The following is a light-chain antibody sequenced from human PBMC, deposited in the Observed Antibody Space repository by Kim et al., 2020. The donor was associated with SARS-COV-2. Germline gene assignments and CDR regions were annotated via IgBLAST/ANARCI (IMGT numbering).Light chain of an antibody. Sequence: DIQMTQSPSSLSASVGDRVTITCRTSQNINSHVNWYHQKPGRAPKLLIYATSTLQGGVPSRFSGSGSETDFTLTISSLQPEDFATYISQKTYIPPLTFWPGSKMDIK. CDR2: ATS. CDR1: QNINSH. J-gene: IGKJ3*01. V-gene: IGKV1-39*01. CDR3: QKTYIPPLT.